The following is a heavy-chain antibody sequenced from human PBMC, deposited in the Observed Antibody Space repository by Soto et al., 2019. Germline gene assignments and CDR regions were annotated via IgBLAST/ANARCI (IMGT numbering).Heavy chain of an antibody. V-gene: IGHV3-30*18. CDR2: ISYDGSNK. Sequence: GGSLRLSCAASGFTFSTYGMHWVRQAPGKGLEWVAVISYDGSNKYYADSVKGRFTISRDNSKNTLYLQMSSLRADDTAVYYCAKGFSYSVIDYWGQGTLVTVSS. CDR1: GFTFSTYG. CDR3: AKGFSYSVIDY. D-gene: IGHD5-18*01. J-gene: IGHJ4*02.